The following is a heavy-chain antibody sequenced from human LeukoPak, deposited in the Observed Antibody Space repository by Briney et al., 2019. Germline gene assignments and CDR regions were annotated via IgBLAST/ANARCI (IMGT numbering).Heavy chain of an antibody. CDR3: AKASIVVVTALFDY. V-gene: IGHV3-21*04. D-gene: IGHD2-21*02. CDR1: GFTFSSYS. CDR2: ISSSSSYI. Sequence: GGSLRLSCAASGFTFSSYSMNWVRQAPGKGLEWVPSISSSSSYIYYADSVKGRFTISRDNSKSTLYIQMNSLRAEDTAVYYCAKASIVVVTALFDYWGQGTLVTVSS. J-gene: IGHJ4*02.